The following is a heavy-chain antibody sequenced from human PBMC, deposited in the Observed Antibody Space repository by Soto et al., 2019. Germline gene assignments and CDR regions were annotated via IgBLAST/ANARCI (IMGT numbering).Heavy chain of an antibody. CDR2: IWYDGSKK. D-gene: IGHD4-17*01. J-gene: IGHJ4*02. CDR3: ARGRGGDYGGNSGYYDY. V-gene: IGHV3-33*01. Sequence: QVQLVESGGGVVQPGTSLRLSCAASGFTFSGHGMHCVRQAPGKGLEWMAVIWYDGSKKYYGDSVKGRFTISRDNSKNTLFLQMNSLRVEDTAVYYCARGRGGDYGGNSGYYDYWGQGTLVTVSS. CDR1: GFTFSGHG.